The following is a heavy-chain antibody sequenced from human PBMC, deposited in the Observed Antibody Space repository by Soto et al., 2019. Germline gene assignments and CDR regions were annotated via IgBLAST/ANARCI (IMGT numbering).Heavy chain of an antibody. CDR2: ISYDGSNK. J-gene: IGHJ4*02. D-gene: IGHD1-7*01. V-gene: IGHV3-30*18. CDR1: GFTFSSNG. Sequence: PGGSLRLSCAASGFTFSSNGMHWVRQAPGKGLEWVAVISYDGSNKYYADSVKGRFTISRDNSKNTLYLQMNSLRAEDTAVYYCAKDPISAGTTYYFDYWGQGTLVTVYS. CDR3: AKDPISAGTTYYFDY.